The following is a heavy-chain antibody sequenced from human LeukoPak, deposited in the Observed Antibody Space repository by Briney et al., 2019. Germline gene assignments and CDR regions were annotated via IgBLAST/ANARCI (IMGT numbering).Heavy chain of an antibody. V-gene: IGHV3-9*01. CDR1: GFTFDDYA. CDR2: ISWSSGSI. J-gene: IGHJ4*02. CDR3: AKGRIAAAGTFDY. Sequence: GGSLRLSSAASGFTFDDYAMHWVRQAPGKGLEGVSGISWSSGSIGYADSVKGRFNISRDNAKNSLYLHMNSLRAEDTALYYCAKGRIAAAGTFDYWGQGTLVTVSS. D-gene: IGHD6-13*01.